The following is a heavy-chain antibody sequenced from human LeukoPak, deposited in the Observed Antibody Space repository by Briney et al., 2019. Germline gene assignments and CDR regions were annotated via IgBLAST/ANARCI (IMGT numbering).Heavy chain of an antibody. V-gene: IGHV3-7*01. CDR2: IKQDGSEK. J-gene: IGHJ4*02. D-gene: IGHD3-22*01. CDR1: GFTFSSYW. Sequence: PGGPLRLSCAASGFTFSSYWMSWVRQAPGKGLEWVANIKQDGSEKYYVDSVKGRFTISRDNAKNSLYLQMNSLRAEDTAVYYCARVGPAPLGGYPMAGFDYWGQGTLVTVSS. CDR3: ARVGPAPLGGYPMAGFDY.